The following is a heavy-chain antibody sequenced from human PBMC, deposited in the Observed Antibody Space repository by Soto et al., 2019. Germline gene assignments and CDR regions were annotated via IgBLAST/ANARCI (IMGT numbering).Heavy chain of an antibody. CDR3: ARAIRYSRFDY. V-gene: IGHV4-30-4*01. CDR1: GGSVSSGDYY. CDR2: IYYTGST. J-gene: IGHJ4*02. Sequence: SETLSLTCTVSGGSVSSGDYYWSCIRQPPGKGLEWIGYIYYTGSTYYNPSLKSRVAISVDTSKNQFSLKLSSVTAADTAVYYCARAIRYSRFDYWGQGTLVTVSS. D-gene: IGHD2-15*01.